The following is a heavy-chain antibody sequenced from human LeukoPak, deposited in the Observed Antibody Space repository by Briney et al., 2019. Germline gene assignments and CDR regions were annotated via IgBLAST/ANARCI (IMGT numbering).Heavy chain of an antibody. CDR2: TSGGGITT. Sequence: TGGSLRLSCAASGFTFSNYAMSWVRQAPGKGLEWVSTTSGGGITTYYADSAKGRFTISRDNSKNTMFLQMNSLRADDTAVYYCPRQSYASGWNPFDYWGQGILVTVSS. CDR3: PRQSYASGWNPFDY. D-gene: IGHD6-19*01. CDR1: GFTFSNYA. J-gene: IGHJ4*02. V-gene: IGHV3-23*01.